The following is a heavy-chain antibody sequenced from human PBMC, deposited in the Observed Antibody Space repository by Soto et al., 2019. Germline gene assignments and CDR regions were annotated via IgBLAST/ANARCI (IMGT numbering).Heavy chain of an antibody. CDR1: GDSVSTDSAT. Sequence: TLSLTCAISGDSVSTDSATWDWIRPSPSRGLEWLGRTYYRSKWYNDYAVSVKGRITINPDTSNNQFSLQLNSVTPDDTAVYYCARLVGNSWLDSWGQGTLVTVSS. CDR3: ARLVGNSWLDS. J-gene: IGHJ5*01. CDR2: TYYRSKWYN. D-gene: IGHD2-2*01. V-gene: IGHV6-1*01.